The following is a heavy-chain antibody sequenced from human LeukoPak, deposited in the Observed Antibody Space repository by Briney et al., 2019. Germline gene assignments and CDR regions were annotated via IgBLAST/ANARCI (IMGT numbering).Heavy chain of an antibody. CDR2: INWNGDTT. J-gene: IGHJ4*02. V-gene: IGHV3-20*04. CDR1: GFPFQDSG. CDR3: ARQTRGYVYYFDY. Sequence: PGGSLRLSCAASGFPFQDSGLSWVRQAPGKGLEWISGINWNGDTTVYADSVKGRFTISRDNAKNSLYLQMNSLRADDTAFYYCARQTRGYVYYFDYWGQGTLVTVSS. D-gene: IGHD2-2*01.